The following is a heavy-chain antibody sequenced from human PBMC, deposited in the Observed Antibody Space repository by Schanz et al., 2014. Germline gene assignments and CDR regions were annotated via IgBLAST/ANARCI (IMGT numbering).Heavy chain of an antibody. D-gene: IGHD2-2*01. V-gene: IGHV3-74*01. CDR1: GFTFSSHW. J-gene: IGHJ6*03. CDR3: ARVKYCTITRCYRTETEGIYYMDV. CDR2: INSVGSNT. Sequence: EVQLVQSGGGLVQPGGSLRLSCAASGFTFSSHWMHWVRQDPGKGLVWVARINSVGSNTDYADSVTGRFTISRDNAKNTLYLQMNTLRAEDTAVYYCARVKYCTITRCYRTETEGIYYMDVWGKGTTVTGSS.